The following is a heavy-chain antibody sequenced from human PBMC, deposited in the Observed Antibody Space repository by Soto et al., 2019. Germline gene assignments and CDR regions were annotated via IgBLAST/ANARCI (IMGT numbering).Heavy chain of an antibody. Sequence: EVQLLESGGTLVQPGGSLRLSCVASGFTFSTHTMNWVRQAPGKGLEWVSRLTAHSDDTSYADSIKGRFTISRDNSKNTLYLQMNSLRAEDTAIYYCANGLDRASLDFWGQGALVTVSS. CDR1: GFTFSTHT. V-gene: IGHV3-23*01. CDR2: LTAHSDDT. J-gene: IGHJ4*02. D-gene: IGHD1-1*01. CDR3: ANGLDRASLDF.